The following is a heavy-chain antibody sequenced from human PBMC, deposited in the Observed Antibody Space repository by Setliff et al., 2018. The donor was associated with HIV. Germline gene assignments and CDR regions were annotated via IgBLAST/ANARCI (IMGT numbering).Heavy chain of an antibody. CDR1: GGSISGHY. Sequence: SETLSLTCSVSGGSISGHYWSWIRQSPEKRLEWIGYVYHSGTTHYSPSLKNRVSIYVDPSKNQFSLRLTSVNAADTAVYYCARHYYDSGSPFDSWGQGTVVTAPQ. V-gene: IGHV4-59*08. CDR2: VYHSGTT. J-gene: IGHJ4*02. D-gene: IGHD3-10*01. CDR3: ARHYYDSGSPFDS.